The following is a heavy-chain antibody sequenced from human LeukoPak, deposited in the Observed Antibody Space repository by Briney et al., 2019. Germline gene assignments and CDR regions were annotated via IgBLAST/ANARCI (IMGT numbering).Heavy chain of an antibody. CDR3: ARDDYRGVTNFDP. J-gene: IGHJ5*02. CDR2: IAYSGST. Sequence: PSETLSLTCNVSGGSISPYFWSWIRQPPGKGREWIGYIAYSGSTNYNPSLKSRVTISVDTSKNQFSLHLSSVTAADTAVYYCARDDYRGVTNFDPWGQGTLVTVSS. CDR1: GGSISPYF. D-gene: IGHD3-10*01. V-gene: IGHV4-59*01.